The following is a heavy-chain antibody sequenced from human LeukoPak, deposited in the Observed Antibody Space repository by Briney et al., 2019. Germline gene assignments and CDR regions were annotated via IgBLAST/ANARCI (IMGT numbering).Heavy chain of an antibody. J-gene: IGHJ6*02. D-gene: IGHD3-16*01. Sequence: SSVKVSCKASGGTFNSYALTWVRQAPGQGLEWMGRIIPILDITIYAQKFQGRVTITADKSTSTAYIELSSLSSEDTAVYYCARDQGLIGHPPYGLYVWRQGTTVTVSS. CDR2: IIPILDIT. CDR1: GGTFNSYA. V-gene: IGHV1-69*04. CDR3: ARDQGLIGHPPYGLYV.